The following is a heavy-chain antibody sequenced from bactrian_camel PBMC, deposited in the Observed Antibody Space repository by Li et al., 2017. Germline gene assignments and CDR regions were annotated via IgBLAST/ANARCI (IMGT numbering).Heavy chain of an antibody. D-gene: IGHD1*01. CDR1: GDTSRIAT. CDR3: AVEPPGDLLVVIGTSSHPDDLLA. CDR2: ISRGGTNA. Sequence: HVQLVESGGGLVQPGGSLRLSCAASGDTSRIATRAWFRQATGEEREGVSCISRGGTNADYAASVKGRLTISRDNDKNTVYLQMNSLKPEDTAVYYRAVEPPGDLLVVIGTSSHPDDLLAGARGPRSP. J-gene: IGHJ4*01. V-gene: IGHV3S6*01.